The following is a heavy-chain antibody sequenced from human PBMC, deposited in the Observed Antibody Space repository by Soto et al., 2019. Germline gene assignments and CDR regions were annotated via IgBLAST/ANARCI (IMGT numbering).Heavy chain of an antibody. CDR3: ARGISVAVVVQRDAPDKYCFDS. D-gene: IGHD3-22*01. CDR1: GGYFSGYY. J-gene: IGHJ4*02. CDR2: TNHSRST. Sequence: SQTLSLTGAVYGGYFSGYYWRCIRQPPGKWREWGVETNHSRSTNYNPALKSRATISVDTYTNQPYPKLSSVPAAHTAVYYCARGISVAVVVQRDAPDKYCFDSWGQGTLVTV. V-gene: IGHV4-34*01.